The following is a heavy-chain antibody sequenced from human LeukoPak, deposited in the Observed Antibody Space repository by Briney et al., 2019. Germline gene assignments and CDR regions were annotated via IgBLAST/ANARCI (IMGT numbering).Heavy chain of an antibody. CDR1: GFTFSSYG. CDR3: ARDQRVAARPDVGFDY. CDR2: IRYDGSNK. V-gene: IGHV3-30*02. Sequence: GGSLRLSCAASGFTFSSYGMHWVRQAPGKGLEWVAFIRYDGSNKYYADSVKGRFTISRDNSKNTLYLQMNSLRAEDTAVYYCARDQRVAARPDVGFDYWGQGTLVTVSS. J-gene: IGHJ4*02. D-gene: IGHD6-6*01.